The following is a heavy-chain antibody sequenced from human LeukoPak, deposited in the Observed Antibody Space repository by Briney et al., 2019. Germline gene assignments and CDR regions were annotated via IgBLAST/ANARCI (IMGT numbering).Heavy chain of an antibody. CDR2: IYYSGRT. J-gene: IGHJ3*02. V-gene: IGHV4-59*08. CDR3: ARDISGGSHVFDI. Sequence: SETLSLTCTVSGGSISGYSWNWIRQPPGKGLEWIGSIYYSGRTNYNPSLESRVPISVDTSKNQFSLQLNSVTAADTAVYYCARDISGGSHVFDIWGQGTMVTVSS. CDR1: GGSISGYS. D-gene: IGHD3-3*02.